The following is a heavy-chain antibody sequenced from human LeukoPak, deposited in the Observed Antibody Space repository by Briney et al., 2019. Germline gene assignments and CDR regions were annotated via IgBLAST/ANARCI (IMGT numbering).Heavy chain of an antibody. D-gene: IGHD6-19*01. Sequence: KTSETLSLTCTVSGGSISSGSYYWGWIRQPPGKGLEWIASIYYGGSIYYNPSLKSRVTISEDTSKNQFSLKLSSVTAADTAVYYCARVGAVTGHGDFDYWGQGTLVTVSS. J-gene: IGHJ4*02. CDR3: ARVGAVTGHGDFDY. V-gene: IGHV4-39*07. CDR2: IYYGGSI. CDR1: GGSISSGSYY.